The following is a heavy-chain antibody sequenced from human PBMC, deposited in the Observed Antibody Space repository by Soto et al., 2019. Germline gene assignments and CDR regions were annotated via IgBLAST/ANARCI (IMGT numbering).Heavy chain of an antibody. Sequence: SETLSLTCTVSGGSISSYYWSWIRQPPGKGLEWIGFIYYSGSTNYNPSLKSRVTMSVDTSKNQFSLKLSSVTAADTAVYYCARGGVNWFEPWGQGTLVRVSS. CDR3: ARGGVNWFEP. CDR1: GGSISSYY. V-gene: IGHV4-59*01. CDR2: IYYSGST. D-gene: IGHD1-26*01. J-gene: IGHJ5*02.